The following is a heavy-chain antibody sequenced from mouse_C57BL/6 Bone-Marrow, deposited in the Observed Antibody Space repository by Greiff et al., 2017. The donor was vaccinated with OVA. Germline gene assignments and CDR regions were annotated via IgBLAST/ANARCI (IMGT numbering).Heavy chain of an antibody. Sequence: EVQLQESGPGLVKPSQSLSLTCSVTGYSITSGYYWNWIRQFPGNKLEWMGYISYDGSNNYNPSLKNRISITRDTSKNQFFLKLNSVTTEDTATYYCAREELRLRKVFDYWGQGTTLTVSS. V-gene: IGHV3-6*01. J-gene: IGHJ2*01. CDR3: AREELRLRKVFDY. CDR2: ISYDGSN. D-gene: IGHD3-2*02. CDR1: GYSITSGYY.